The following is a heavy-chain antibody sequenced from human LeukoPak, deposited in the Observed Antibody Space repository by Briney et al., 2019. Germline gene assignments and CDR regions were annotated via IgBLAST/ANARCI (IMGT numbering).Heavy chain of an antibody. CDR2: ISYDGSNK. D-gene: IGHD3-3*01. V-gene: IGHV3-30-3*01. J-gene: IGHJ5*02. CDR3: ARDPDPANTKYYDFWSGHNWFDP. CDR1: GFTFSSYA. Sequence: GGSLRLSCAASGFTFSSYAMHWVRQAPGKGLEWVAVISYDGSNKYYADSVKGRFTISRDNSKNTLYLQMNSLRAEDTAVYYCARDPDPANTKYYDFWSGHNWFDPWGQGTLVTVSS.